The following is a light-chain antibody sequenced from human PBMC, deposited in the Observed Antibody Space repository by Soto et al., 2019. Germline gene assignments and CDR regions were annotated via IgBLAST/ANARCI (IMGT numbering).Light chain of an antibody. CDR2: GAS. V-gene: IGKV3-20*01. J-gene: IGKJ4*01. CDR1: QSVTSNY. CDR3: QQYGRSALT. Sequence: EIVLTQSPGTLSLSPGERATLSCRASQSVTSNYLAWYQQKPGQAPRLLIYGASSRATGIPDRFSGSGSGTDFILTISRLEPEDFAVYYCQQYGRSALTFGGGTKVDIK.